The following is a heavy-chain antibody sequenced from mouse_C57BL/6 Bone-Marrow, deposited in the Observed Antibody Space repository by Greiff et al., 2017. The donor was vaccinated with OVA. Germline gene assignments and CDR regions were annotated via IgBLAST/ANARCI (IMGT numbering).Heavy chain of an antibody. CDR3: ARSIGDGYYEGAMDY. Sequence: SGAELVKPGASVKLSCTASGFNIKDYYMHWVKQRTEQGLEWIGRIDPEDGETKYAPKFQGKATITADTSSNTAYLQLSSLTSEDTAVYYCARSIGDGYYEGAMDYWGQGTSVTVSS. V-gene: IGHV14-2*01. CDR1: GFNIKDYY. J-gene: IGHJ4*01. CDR2: IDPEDGET. D-gene: IGHD2-3*01.